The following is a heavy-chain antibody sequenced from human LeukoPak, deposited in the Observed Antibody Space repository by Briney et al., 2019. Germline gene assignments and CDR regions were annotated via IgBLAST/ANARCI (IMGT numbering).Heavy chain of an antibody. V-gene: IGHV4-59*01. CDR2: IYYSGST. CDR1: GGSISSNY. Sequence: PSETLCLTCTVSGGSISSNYWSWIRQPPGKGLEWVGYIYYSGSTHYNPSLRSRVTIAVDTSKKQFSLNLSSVTAADTAVYYCATLGNDGFHNWGQGTVVTVSS. CDR3: ATLGNDGFHN. D-gene: IGHD3-10*01. J-gene: IGHJ4*02.